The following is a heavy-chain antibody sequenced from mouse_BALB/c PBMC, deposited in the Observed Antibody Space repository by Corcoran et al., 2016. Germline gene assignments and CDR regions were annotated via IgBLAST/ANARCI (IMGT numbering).Heavy chain of an antibody. CDR1: GYTFSSYW. V-gene: IGHV1-9*01. J-gene: IGHJ4*01. CDR2: ILPGSGST. CDR3: ARYYRYDAMDY. Sequence: QVQLQQSGAELMKPGASVKISCKATGYTFSSYWLEWVKQRPGHGLEWIGEILPGSGSTNYNEKFKGKATFTADTSSNTAYMQLSSLTSEDSAVYYCARYYRYDAMDYWGQGTSVTVSS. D-gene: IGHD2-14*01.